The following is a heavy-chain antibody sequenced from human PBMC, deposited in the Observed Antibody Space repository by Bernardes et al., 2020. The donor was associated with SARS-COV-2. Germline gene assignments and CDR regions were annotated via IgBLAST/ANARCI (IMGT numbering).Heavy chain of an antibody. D-gene: IGHD6-13*01. Sequence: GGSLRLSCAASGFTFSSYGMHWVRQAPGKGLEWVAVIWYDGSNKYYADSVKGRFTISRDNSKNTLYLQMNSLRAEDTAVYYCARDCQTLRSVGSSWLNWYFDLWGQGTLVTVSS. CDR3: ARDCQTLRSVGSSWLNWYFDL. CDR2: IWYDGSNK. J-gene: IGHJ2*01. CDR1: GFTFSSYG. V-gene: IGHV3-33*01.